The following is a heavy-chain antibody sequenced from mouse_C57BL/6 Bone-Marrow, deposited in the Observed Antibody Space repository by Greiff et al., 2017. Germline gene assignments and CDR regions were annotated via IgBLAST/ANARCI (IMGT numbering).Heavy chain of an antibody. CDR3: ARKQLRLRYYFDY. V-gene: IGHV1-4*01. Sequence: VQLQQSGAELARPGASVKMSCKASGYTFTSYTMHWVKQRPGQGLEWIGYINPSSGYTKYNQKFKDKATLTADKSSSTAYMQLSSLTSEDSAVYYCARKQLRLRYYFDYWGQGTTLTVSS. D-gene: IGHD3-2*02. CDR2: INPSSGYT. J-gene: IGHJ2*01. CDR1: GYTFTSYT.